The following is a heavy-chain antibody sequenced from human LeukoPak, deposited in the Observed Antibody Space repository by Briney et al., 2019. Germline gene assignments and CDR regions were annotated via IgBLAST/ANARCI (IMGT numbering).Heavy chain of an antibody. CDR1: GGSISSYY. D-gene: IGHD6-13*01. Sequence: PSETLSLTCTVSGGSISSYYWSWIRQPPGKGLEWIGYIYYSGSTNYNPSLKSRVTISVDTSKNQFSLKLSSVTAADTAVYYCARGYSSSWYWFDPWGQGALVTVSS. CDR3: ARGYSSSWYWFDP. J-gene: IGHJ5*02. CDR2: IYYSGST. V-gene: IGHV4-59*01.